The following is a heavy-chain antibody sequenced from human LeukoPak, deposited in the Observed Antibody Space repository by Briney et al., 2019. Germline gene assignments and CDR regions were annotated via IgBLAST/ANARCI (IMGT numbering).Heavy chain of an antibody. CDR3: ARTRGGYSYGFDY. CDR2: ISSNGGST. J-gene: IGHJ4*02. D-gene: IGHD5-18*01. Sequence: GGSLRLSCAASGFTFSSYAMHWVRQAPGKGLEYVSAISSNGGSTYYANSVKGRFTISRDNSKNTLYLQMGSLRAEDMAVYYCARTRGGYSYGFDYWGQGTLVTVSS. V-gene: IGHV3-64*01. CDR1: GFTFSSYA.